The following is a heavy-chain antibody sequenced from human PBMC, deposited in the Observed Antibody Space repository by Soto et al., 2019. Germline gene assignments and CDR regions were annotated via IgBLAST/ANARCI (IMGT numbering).Heavy chain of an antibody. V-gene: IGHV4-31*03. J-gene: IGHJ4*02. CDR2: ISYIGSA. D-gene: IGHD3-3*01. CDR1: GGSISIGGYY. Sequence: QVQLQESGPGLVKPSQTLSLTCTVSGGSISIGGYYWSWVRQHPGKGLEWIGYISYIGSAHYNPSFRGRVSMSVDTSANRCSLKLTSVTAADTAIYYCARGPDDSFDYWGQGSLVTVSS. CDR3: ARGPDDSFDY.